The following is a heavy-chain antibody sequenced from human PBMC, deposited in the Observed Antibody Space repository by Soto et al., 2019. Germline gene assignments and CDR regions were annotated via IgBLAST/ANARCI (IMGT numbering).Heavy chain of an antibody. J-gene: IGHJ4*02. CDR3: ATEVWVDYDFWSGYSDY. Sequence: EVQLVESGGGLVQPGGSLRLSCAASGFTFSSYWMSWVRQAPGKGLEWVANIKEDGSDMYYVDSVKGRFTISRDNAKNSLYLQMNSLRAEDTAVYYCATEVWVDYDFWSGYSDYWGQGTLVTVSS. V-gene: IGHV3-7*01. CDR1: GFTFSSYW. CDR2: IKEDGSDM. D-gene: IGHD3-3*01.